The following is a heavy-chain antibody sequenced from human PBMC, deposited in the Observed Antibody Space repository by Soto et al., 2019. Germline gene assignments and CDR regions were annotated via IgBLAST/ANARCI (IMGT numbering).Heavy chain of an antibody. CDR2: ISAYNGNT. CDR1: GYTFTSYG. CDR3: ARVRVVAIWQFGFDI. V-gene: IGHV1-18*01. Sequence: ASVKVSCKASGYTFTSYGISWVRQAPGQGLEWMGWISAYNGNTNYAQKLQGRVTMTTDTSTSTAYMELRSLRSDDTAVYYCARVRVVAIWQFGFDIRGQGTMVTVSS. D-gene: IGHD2-15*01. J-gene: IGHJ3*02.